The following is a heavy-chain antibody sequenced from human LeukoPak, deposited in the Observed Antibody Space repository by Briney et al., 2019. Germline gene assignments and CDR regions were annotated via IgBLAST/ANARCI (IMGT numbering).Heavy chain of an antibody. J-gene: IGHJ4*02. V-gene: IGHV3-48*01. Sequence: GGSLRLSCAASGFTFSSYSMNWVRQAPGKGLEWVSYISSSSSTIYYADSVKGRFTISRDNAKNSLYLQMNSLRAEDTAVYYCARETAGPLWFGELSPFDYWGQGTLVTVSS. D-gene: IGHD3-10*01. CDR2: ISSSSSTI. CDR3: ARETAGPLWFGELSPFDY. CDR1: GFTFSSYS.